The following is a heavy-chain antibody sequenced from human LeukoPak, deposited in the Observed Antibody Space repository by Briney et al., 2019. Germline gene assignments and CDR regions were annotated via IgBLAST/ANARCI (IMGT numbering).Heavy chain of an antibody. Sequence: RASVKVSCKAPGYTFTGDQIYWLRQAPGQGLEWVGWIKPSSGDTLYEQKFQGRVTMTRDKSISSAYMELSSLRSDDTAVYYCARKSAGFLTAWGQGTLVTVSS. CDR3: ARKSAGFLTA. J-gene: IGHJ5*02. CDR1: GYTFTGDQ. CDR2: IKPSSGDT. D-gene: IGHD2/OR15-2a*01. V-gene: IGHV1-2*02.